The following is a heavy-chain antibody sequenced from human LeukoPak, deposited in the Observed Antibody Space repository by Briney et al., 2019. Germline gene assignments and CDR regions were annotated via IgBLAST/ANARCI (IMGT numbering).Heavy chain of an antibody. CDR1: GYTFTGYY. D-gene: IGHD5-24*01. CDR3: ARHEMATITFYY. V-gene: IGHV1-69*06. CDR2: IIPIFGTA. Sequence: SVKVSCKASGYTFTGYYMHWVRQAPGQGLEWMGWIIPIFGTANYAQKFQGRVTITADKSTSTAYMELSSLRSEDTAVYYCARHEMATITFYYWGQGTLVTVSS. J-gene: IGHJ4*02.